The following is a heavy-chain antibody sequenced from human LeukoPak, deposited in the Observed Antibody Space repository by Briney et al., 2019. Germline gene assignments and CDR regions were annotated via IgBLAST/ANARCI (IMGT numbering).Heavy chain of an antibody. Sequence: WGSLRLSCAASGFSVNGNYMSWVRQAPGQGLESVSVIYSGGSTYYADSVKGRFSISRDNSTNTLYLQMNSLRADDTAVYYCAGDSYGDYDYFYYGLDVWGQGTTVPVSS. J-gene: IGHJ6*02. CDR1: GFSVNGNY. V-gene: IGHV3-66*01. D-gene: IGHD4-17*01. CDR2: IYSGGST. CDR3: AGDSYGDYDYFYYGLDV.